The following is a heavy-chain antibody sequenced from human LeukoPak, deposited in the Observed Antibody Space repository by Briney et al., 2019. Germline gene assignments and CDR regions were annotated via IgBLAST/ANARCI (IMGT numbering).Heavy chain of an antibody. V-gene: IGHV3-30*04. CDR3: AGEKFDI. Sequence: GGSLRLSCAASGFSFSKYAMDWVRQAPGKGLEWVAIISKDGSMRYYADSVKGRFTVSRDNSNNTLSLQMNSLKSEDTAVYYCAGEKFDIWGQGTMVTVS. CDR1: GFSFSKYA. CDR2: ISKDGSMR. J-gene: IGHJ3*02.